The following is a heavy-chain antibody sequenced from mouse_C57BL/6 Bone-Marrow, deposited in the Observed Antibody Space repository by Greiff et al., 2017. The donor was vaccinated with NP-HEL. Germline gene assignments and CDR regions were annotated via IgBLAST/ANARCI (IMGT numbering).Heavy chain of an antibody. J-gene: IGHJ4*01. D-gene: IGHD2-5*01. CDR2: IWWDDDK. CDR1: GFSLSTFGMG. CDR3: ARPSNYLSAMDY. Sequence: QVTLKESGPGILQPSQTLSLSCSFSGFSLSTFGMGVGWIRQPSGQGLEWLAHIWWDDDKYYNPALKSRLTISKDTSKNQVFLMIANVDTADTATYYCARPSNYLSAMDYWGQGTSVTVSS. V-gene: IGHV8-8*01.